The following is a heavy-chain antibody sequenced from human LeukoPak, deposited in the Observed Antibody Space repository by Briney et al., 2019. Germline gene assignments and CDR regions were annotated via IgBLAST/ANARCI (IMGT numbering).Heavy chain of an antibody. V-gene: IGHV3-21*01. D-gene: IGHD5-12*01. CDR3: ARDISGYGDYVNY. CDR2: ISSSSSYI. CDR1: GFTFSSYS. Sequence: GGSLRLSCAASGFTFSSYSMTWVRQAPGKGLEWVSSISSSSSYIYYADSVKGRFTISRDNAKNSLYLQMNSLRAEDTAVYYCARDISGYGDYVNYWGQGTLVTVSS. J-gene: IGHJ4*02.